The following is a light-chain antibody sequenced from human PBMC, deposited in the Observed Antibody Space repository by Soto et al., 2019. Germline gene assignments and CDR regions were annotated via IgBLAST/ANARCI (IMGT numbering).Light chain of an antibody. CDR2: WAS. CDR1: QRGLYSSNNKNY. CDR3: QQYCSTPQT. Sequence: DIGMTQSPDSLAVSLGERATINCKSSQRGLYSSNNKNYLAWYQQKPGQPPKLLIYWASTRESGVPDRFRDSESGTDFTLTISSLQAEDVAVYYCQQYCSTPQTFGQGTKVDIK. V-gene: IGKV4-1*01. J-gene: IGKJ1*01.